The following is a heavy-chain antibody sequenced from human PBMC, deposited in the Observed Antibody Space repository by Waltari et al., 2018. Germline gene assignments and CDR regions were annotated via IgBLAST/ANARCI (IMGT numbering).Heavy chain of an antibody. D-gene: IGHD6-25*01. CDR1: GGTFSSYA. Sequence: QVQLVQSGAEVTKPGSSVKVSCKASGGTFSSYAISWVRQAPGQGLEWMGRIIPIFGTANYAQKFLGRVTITADESTSTAYMELSSLRSEDTAVYYCASGSGQRPSRGGAFDIWGQGTMVTVSS. CDR2: IIPIFGTA. CDR3: ASGSGQRPSRGGAFDI. V-gene: IGHV1-69*15. J-gene: IGHJ3*02.